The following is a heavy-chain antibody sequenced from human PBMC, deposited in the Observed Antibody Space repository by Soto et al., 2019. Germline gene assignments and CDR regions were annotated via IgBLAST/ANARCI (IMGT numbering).Heavy chain of an antibody. CDR3: TKGPNWNYYYYGVDV. Sequence: SETLSLTCTVSDDSVSNYYWSWIRQPAGRGLEWIGRVYSSGATNYNPSLNGRVTMSVDTSRNQFSLRLSSVTAADTAIYYCTKGPNWNYYYYGVDVWGQGTAVTVSS. CDR2: VYSSGAT. D-gene: IGHD1-20*01. CDR1: DDSVSNYY. V-gene: IGHV4-4*07. J-gene: IGHJ6*02.